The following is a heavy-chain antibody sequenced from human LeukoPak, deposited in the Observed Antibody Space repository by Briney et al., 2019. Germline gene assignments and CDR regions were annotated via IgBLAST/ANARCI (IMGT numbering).Heavy chain of an antibody. CDR3: ARGHCSSTSCRDSSGYRFDY. D-gene: IGHD2-2*01. Sequence: ASVKVSCKASGYTFTGYYMHWVRQAPGQGLEWMGWINPNSGGTNYAQKFQGRVTMTRDTSISTAYMELSRLRSDDTAVYYCARGHCSSTSCRDSSGYRFDYWGQGTLVTVSS. V-gene: IGHV1-2*02. J-gene: IGHJ4*02. CDR2: INPNSGGT. CDR1: GYTFTGYY.